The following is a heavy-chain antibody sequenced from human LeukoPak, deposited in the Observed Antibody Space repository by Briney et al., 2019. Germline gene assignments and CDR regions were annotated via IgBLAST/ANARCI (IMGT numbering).Heavy chain of an antibody. V-gene: IGHV4-34*01. CDR1: GGSFSGYY. Sequence: SETLSLTCAVYGGSFSGYYWSWIRQPPGKGLEWIGEINHSGSTNYNPSLKSRVTISVDTSKNQFSLKLSSVTAADTAVYYCARDLVNYGDAFDIWGQGTMVTVSS. CDR2: INHSGST. J-gene: IGHJ3*02. D-gene: IGHD4-17*01. CDR3: ARDLVNYGDAFDI.